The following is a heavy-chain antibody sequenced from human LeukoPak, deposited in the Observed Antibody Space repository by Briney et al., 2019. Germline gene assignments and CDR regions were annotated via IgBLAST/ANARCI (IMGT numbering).Heavy chain of an antibody. CDR2: INHSGST. CDR3: ARGGRSSGWVDY. V-gene: IGHV4-34*01. CDR1: GGSFSGYY. J-gene: IGHJ4*02. D-gene: IGHD6-19*01. Sequence: PSETLSLTCAVCGGSFSGYYWSWIRQPPGKGLEWIGEINHSGSTNYNPSLKSRVTISADTSKNQFSLKLSSVTAADTAVYYCARGGRSSGWVDYWGQGTLVTVSS.